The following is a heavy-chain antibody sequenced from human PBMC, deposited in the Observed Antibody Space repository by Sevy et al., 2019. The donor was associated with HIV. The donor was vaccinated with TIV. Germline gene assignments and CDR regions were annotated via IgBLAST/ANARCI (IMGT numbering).Heavy chain of an antibody. CDR2: INEDGSTK. Sequence: GGSLRLSCAASGFNIRTHWMLWVRQAPGKGLEWVANINEDGSTKYYLDSVKGRFTISRENAENSVFLQMNSLRVEDTAVYYCVRALLKADSLWGQGTLVTVSS. CDR3: VRALLKADSL. CDR1: GFNIRTHW. V-gene: IGHV3-7*01. D-gene: IGHD1-26*01. J-gene: IGHJ4*02.